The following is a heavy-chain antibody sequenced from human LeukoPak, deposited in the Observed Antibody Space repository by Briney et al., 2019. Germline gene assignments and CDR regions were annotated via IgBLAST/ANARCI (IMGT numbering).Heavy chain of an antibody. J-gene: IGHJ4*02. D-gene: IGHD3-3*01. CDR2: ISESGSNT. CDR1: GFTFSSYW. V-gene: IGHV3-23*01. CDR3: AKYYNSWSGYFGY. Sequence: GGSLRLSCAASGFTFSSYWMSWVRQAPGKGLEWVSAISESGSNTYYADSVKGRFTISRDNSKNTLYLQMNSLRAEDTAVYFCAKYYNSWSGYFGYWGQGTLVTVSS.